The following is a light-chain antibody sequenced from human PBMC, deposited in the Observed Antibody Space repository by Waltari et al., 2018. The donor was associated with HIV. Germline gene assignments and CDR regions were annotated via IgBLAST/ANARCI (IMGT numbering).Light chain of an antibody. CDR1: SSDVGSYKL. CDR2: EDS. V-gene: IGLV2-23*01. Sequence: QSALTQPASVSGSPGQSITISCTGTSSDVGSYKLVSWYQQHPDKAPKVIIYEDSKRPAGVSNRFAGSKSGNTASLTISGLQTEDEAEYYCSTYAGGWVFGGGTKLTVL. J-gene: IGLJ3*02. CDR3: STYAGGWV.